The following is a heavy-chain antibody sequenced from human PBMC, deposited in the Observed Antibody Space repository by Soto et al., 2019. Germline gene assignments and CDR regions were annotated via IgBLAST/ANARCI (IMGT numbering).Heavy chain of an antibody. CDR2: IWFDGNNK. D-gene: IGHD6-13*01. Sequence: QVQLVESGGNMVQPGRSLRLSCAASGFTFGNNAMHWVRHAAGKGLEWVAQIWFDGNNKYYTDSVKGRFTISRDNLKNTVYLQMDSLRADDTAVYYCARNVQQQAPYAMDVWGQVTTVIVS. CDR3: ARNVQQQAPYAMDV. J-gene: IGHJ6*02. CDR1: GFTFGNNA. V-gene: IGHV3-33*01.